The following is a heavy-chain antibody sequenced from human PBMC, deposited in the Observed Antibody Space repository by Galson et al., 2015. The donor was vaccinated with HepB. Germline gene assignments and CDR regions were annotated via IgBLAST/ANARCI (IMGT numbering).Heavy chain of an antibody. CDR2: TYYRSKWYN. Sequence: CAISGDSVSSNSAAWNWIRQSPSRGLEWLGRTYYRSKWYNDYAVSVKSRITINPDTSKNQFSLQLNSVTPEDTAVYYCAREGIAAGYNWFDPWGQGTLDTVSS. D-gene: IGHD6-13*01. CDR1: GDSVSSNSAA. J-gene: IGHJ5*02. V-gene: IGHV6-1*01. CDR3: AREGIAAGYNWFDP.